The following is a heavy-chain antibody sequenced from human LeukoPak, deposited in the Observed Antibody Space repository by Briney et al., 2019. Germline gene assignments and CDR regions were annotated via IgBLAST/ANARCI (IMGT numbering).Heavy chain of an antibody. CDR1: GFTVSSNY. CDR2: ISGSGGST. CDR3: AKVGYYYDSSGYDY. V-gene: IGHV3-23*01. D-gene: IGHD3-22*01. J-gene: IGHJ4*02. Sequence: PGGSLRLSCAASGFTVSSNYMSWVRQAPGKGLEWVSAISGSGGSTYYADSVKGRFTISRDNSKNTLYLQMNSLRAEDTAVYYCAKVGYYYDSSGYDYWGQGTLVTVSS.